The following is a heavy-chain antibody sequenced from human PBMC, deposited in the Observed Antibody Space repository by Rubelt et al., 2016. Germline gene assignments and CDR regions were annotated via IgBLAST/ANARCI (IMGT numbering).Heavy chain of an antibody. V-gene: IGHV4-39*01. CDR1: GGSISGSSHY. CDR3: ASGESLVNFDY. Sequence: QLRLQESGPGLVKPSETLSLTCTVSGGSISGSSHYWGWIRQPPGKGLEWIGTIYYTGSTYYNPAFKSRGTISVDTSKNQFSRKLGSVTAPDTAVYYCASGESLVNFDYWGQGTLVTVSS. J-gene: IGHJ4*02. D-gene: IGHD3-3*01. CDR2: IYYTGST.